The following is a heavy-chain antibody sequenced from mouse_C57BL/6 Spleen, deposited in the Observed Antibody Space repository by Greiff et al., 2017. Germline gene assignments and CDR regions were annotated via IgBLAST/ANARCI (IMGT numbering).Heavy chain of an antibody. D-gene: IGHD2-5*01. CDR1: GFTFSDYC. Sequence: EVQLQQSGAELVRPGASVKFSCTASGFTFSDYCMNWVKQRPEQGLEWIGWIDPGNGDTDYAAKFKGKATMTADTSSNTAYLQLSSLTSEDTAVYYCATESNYGFAYWGQGTLVTVSA. J-gene: IGHJ3*01. CDR3: ATESNYGFAY. V-gene: IGHV14-1*01. CDR2: IDPGNGDT.